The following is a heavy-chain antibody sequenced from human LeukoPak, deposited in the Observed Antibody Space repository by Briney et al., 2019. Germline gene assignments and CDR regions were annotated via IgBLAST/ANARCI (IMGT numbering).Heavy chain of an antibody. CDR3: ARWRSGYSSSSSFDY. V-gene: IGHV4-61*02. CDR2: IYTSGST. CDR1: GGSISSGSYY. Sequence: PSQTLSLTCTVSGGSISSGSYYWNWIRQPAGKGLEWIGRIYTSGSTKYNPSLKSRVTISVDTSKNQFSLKLSSVTAADTAVYYCARWRSGYSSSSSFDYWGQGTLVTVSS. J-gene: IGHJ4*02. D-gene: IGHD6-13*01.